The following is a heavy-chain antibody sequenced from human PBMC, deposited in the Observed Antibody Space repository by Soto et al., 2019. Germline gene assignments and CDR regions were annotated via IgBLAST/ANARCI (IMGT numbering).Heavy chain of an antibody. J-gene: IGHJ5*02. Sequence: GGSLRLSCAASGFTFSSYGMHWVRQAPGKGLEWVAVISYDGSNKYYADSVKGRFTISRDNSKNTLYLQMNSLRAEDTAVYYCAKVSSGYSNWFDPWGQGTLVTVPS. CDR3: AKVSSGYSNWFDP. V-gene: IGHV3-30*18. CDR2: ISYDGSNK. D-gene: IGHD3-22*01. CDR1: GFTFSSYG.